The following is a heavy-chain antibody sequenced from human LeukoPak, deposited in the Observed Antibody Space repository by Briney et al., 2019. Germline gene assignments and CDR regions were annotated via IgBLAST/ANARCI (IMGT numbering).Heavy chain of an antibody. CDR2: IHSTGST. D-gene: IGHD4-11*01. J-gene: IGHJ4*02. CDR3: ARHDYSNYPVFNY. V-gene: IGHV4-4*07. CDR1: GGSISSYF. Sequence: SETLSLTCTVSGGSISSYFWSWIRQPAGKGLEWIGRIHSTGSTDSYPSLKSRVTMSVDTSENQFSLKLSSVTAADTAAYYCARHDYSNYPVFNYWGQGTLVTVSS.